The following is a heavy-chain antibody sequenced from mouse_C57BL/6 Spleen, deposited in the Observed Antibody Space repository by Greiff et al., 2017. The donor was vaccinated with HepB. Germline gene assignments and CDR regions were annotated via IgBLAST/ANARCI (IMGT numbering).Heavy chain of an antibody. V-gene: IGHV1-64*01. CDR2: IHPNSGST. J-gene: IGHJ2*01. CDR1: GYTFTSYW. D-gene: IGHD2-2*01. Sequence: VQLQQPGAELVKPGASVKLSCKASGYTFTSYWMHWVKQRPGQGLEWIGMIHPNSGSTNYNEKFKSKATLTVDKSSSTAYMQLSSLTSEDSAVYYCARLMVTTTVDYWGQGTTLTVSS. CDR3: ARLMVTTTVDY.